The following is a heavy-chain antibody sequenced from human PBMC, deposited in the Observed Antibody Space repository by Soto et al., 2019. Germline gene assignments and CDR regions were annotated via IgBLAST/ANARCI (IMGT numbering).Heavy chain of an antibody. J-gene: IGHJ5*02. CDR2: IYVTGAV. CDR3: ARLRIATNTYKWFDP. V-gene: IGHV4-31*03. Sequence: SETLSLTCSVSGAALNSGNYYWSWIRQVPGKGLEWIGHIYVTGAVDYNPSLRDRITISQDTSERQFSLNLRLVTAADTAVYYCARLRIATNTYKWFDPWGQGPLLTVST. CDR1: GAALNSGNYY. D-gene: IGHD2-21*01.